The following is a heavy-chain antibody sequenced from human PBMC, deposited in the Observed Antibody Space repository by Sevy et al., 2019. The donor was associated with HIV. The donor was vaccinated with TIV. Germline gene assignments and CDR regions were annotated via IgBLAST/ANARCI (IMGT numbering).Heavy chain of an antibody. CDR1: GVSMSGRSYD. CDR3: ARQGGLVDRAFDY. CDR2: IFFRGST. J-gene: IGHJ4*02. Sequence: SETMSLTSSVSGVSMSGRSYDWGWIRQPPGKGLEWFASIFFRGSTYYNPSLKGRVTISVDTSQSQFSLKLNSVTAADTALDYRARQGGLVDRAFDYWGQGTLVTVSS. D-gene: IGHD3-10*01. V-gene: IGHV4-39*01.